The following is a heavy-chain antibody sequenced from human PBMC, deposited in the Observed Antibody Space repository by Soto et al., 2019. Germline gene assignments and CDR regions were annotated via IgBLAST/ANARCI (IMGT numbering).Heavy chain of an antibody. V-gene: IGHV3-23*01. CDR2: ISGSGGST. J-gene: IGHJ4*02. Sequence: EVQLLESGGGLVQPGGSLRLSCAASGFTFSSYAMSWVRQAPGKGLEWVSAISGSGGSTYYADTVKGRFTISRDNSKNTLYLQMNSLRGEDTAVYYCAKVPRMTRIVVVPMEVRYFDYWGQGTLVTVSS. D-gene: IGHD3-22*01. CDR1: GFTFSSYA. CDR3: AKVPRMTRIVVVPMEVRYFDY.